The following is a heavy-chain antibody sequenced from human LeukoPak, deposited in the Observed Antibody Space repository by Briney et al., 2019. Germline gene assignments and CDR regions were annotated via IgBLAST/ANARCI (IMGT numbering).Heavy chain of an antibody. CDR1: GGTFSSYA. CDR3: ARVLRAASWRSYDY. CDR2: IIPIFGTA. Sequence: SVKVSCKASGGTFSSYAISWVRQAPGQGLEWMGGIIPIFGTANYAQKFQGRVTITADESTSTAYMELSSLRSEDTAVYYCARVLRAASWRSYDYWGQGSLVTVSS. D-gene: IGHD5-18*01. V-gene: IGHV1-69*13. J-gene: IGHJ4*02.